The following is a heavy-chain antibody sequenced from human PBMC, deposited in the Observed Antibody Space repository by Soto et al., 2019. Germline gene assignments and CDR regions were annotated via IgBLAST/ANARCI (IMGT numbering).Heavy chain of an antibody. D-gene: IGHD6-6*01. CDR2: INNDGSST. CDR3: ARDARYYYMDV. V-gene: IGHV3-74*01. J-gene: IGHJ6*03. CDR1: GFTFSSYW. Sequence: EVQLVESGGGLVQPGGSLRLSCSASGFTFSSYWIHWVRQAPGKGLVWVSHINNDGSSTIYADSVRGRFTISRDNAKNTLYLEMNGLRAEDTAVYFCARDARYYYMDVWGKGTTVTVSS.